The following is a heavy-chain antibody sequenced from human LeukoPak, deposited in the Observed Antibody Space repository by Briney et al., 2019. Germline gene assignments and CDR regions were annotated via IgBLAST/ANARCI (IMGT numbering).Heavy chain of an antibody. Sequence: PSETLSLTCTVSGGSVSSGSYYWSWIRQPPGKGLEWIGYIYYSGSTNYNPSLKSRVTISVDTSKNQFSLKLSSVTAADTAVYYCAAEVDDYVDDWGQGTLVTVSS. CDR1: GGSVSSGSYY. CDR3: AAEVDDYVDD. CDR2: IYYSGST. D-gene: IGHD5-12*01. J-gene: IGHJ4*02. V-gene: IGHV4-61*01.